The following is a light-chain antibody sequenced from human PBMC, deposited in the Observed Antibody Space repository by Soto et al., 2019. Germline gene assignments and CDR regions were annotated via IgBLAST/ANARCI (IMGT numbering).Light chain of an antibody. Sequence: EIVLTQSPGTLSLSPGERATLSCRAGQGVTTNFAWYQQKSGQSPRLLIYGASTRATGIPDRFSGSGSGTDFTLTISRLEPEDFAVYYCQQYGSSPITFGQGTRLEIK. J-gene: IGKJ5*01. CDR3: QQYGSSPIT. CDR2: GAS. CDR1: QGVTTN. V-gene: IGKV3-20*01.